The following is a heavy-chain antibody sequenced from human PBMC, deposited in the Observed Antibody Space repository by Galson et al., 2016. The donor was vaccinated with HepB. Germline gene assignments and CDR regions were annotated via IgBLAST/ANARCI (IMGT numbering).Heavy chain of an antibody. CDR1: GASVSRTPFY. Sequence: SETLSLTCTVSGASVSRTPFYWGWMRQPPGKGLEWIGSIYYIGSTYYNPSLKSRVTISADTSKNQFILTLSSVTAADTAVYYCATDREPRWFYIWGRGTLVTVSS. V-gene: IGHV4-39*01. CDR2: IYYIGST. J-gene: IGHJ4*02. D-gene: IGHD4-23*01. CDR3: ATDREPRWFYI.